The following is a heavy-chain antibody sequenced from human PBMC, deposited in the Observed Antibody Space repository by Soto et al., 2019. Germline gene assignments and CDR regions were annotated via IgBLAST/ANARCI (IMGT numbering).Heavy chain of an antibody. V-gene: IGHV3-23*01. CDR3: ANAEEYYDILTGYYYYGMDV. Sequence: GGSLRLSCAASGFTFSSYAMSWVRQAPGKGLEWVSAISGSGGSTYYADSVKGRFTISRDNSKNTLYLQMNSLRAEDTAVYYCANAEEYYDILTGYYYYGMDVWGQGTTVTVSS. D-gene: IGHD3-9*01. J-gene: IGHJ6*02. CDR2: ISGSGGST. CDR1: GFTFSSYA.